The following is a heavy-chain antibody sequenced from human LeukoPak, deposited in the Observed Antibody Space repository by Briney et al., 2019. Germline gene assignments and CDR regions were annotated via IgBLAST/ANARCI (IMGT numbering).Heavy chain of an antibody. J-gene: IGHJ5*02. CDR1: GGSISSYY. CDR3: ARVVPAAIRGIRWFDP. D-gene: IGHD2-2*02. Sequence: TSETLSLTCTVSGGSISSYYWSWIRQPPGKGLEWIGYIYYSGSTNYNPSLKSRVTISVDTSKNQLSLKLSSVTAADTAVYYCARVVPAAIRGIRWFDPWGQGTLVTVSS. CDR2: IYYSGST. V-gene: IGHV4-59*01.